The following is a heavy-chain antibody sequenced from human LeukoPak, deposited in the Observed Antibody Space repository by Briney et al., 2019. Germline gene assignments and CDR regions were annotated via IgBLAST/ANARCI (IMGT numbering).Heavy chain of an antibody. CDR2: INHSGST. V-gene: IGHV4-34*01. CDR1: GGSFSGYY. J-gene: IGHJ5*02. D-gene: IGHD6-13*01. Sequence: SETLPLTCAVYGGSFSGYYWSWIRQPPGKGLEWIGEINHSGSTNYNPSLKSRVTISVDTSKNQFSLKLSSVTAADTAVYYCARGPLLYSISWLDPPFDPWGQGTLVTVFS. CDR3: ARGPLLYSISWLDPPFDP.